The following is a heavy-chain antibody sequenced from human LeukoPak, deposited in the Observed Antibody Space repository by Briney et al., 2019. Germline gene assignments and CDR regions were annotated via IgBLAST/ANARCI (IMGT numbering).Heavy chain of an antibody. V-gene: IGHV3-74*01. J-gene: IGHJ5*02. CDR2: INSDGSST. CDR3: TRGEYNWNDLHL. Sequence: GGSLRLSCAASGFTFSSYWMHWVRQAPGKGVVWVSRINSDGSSTSYADSAKGRFTISRDNAKNTLYLQMDSLRAEDTAVYYCTRGEYNWNDLHLWGQGTLVTVSS. D-gene: IGHD1-20*01. CDR1: GFTFSSYW.